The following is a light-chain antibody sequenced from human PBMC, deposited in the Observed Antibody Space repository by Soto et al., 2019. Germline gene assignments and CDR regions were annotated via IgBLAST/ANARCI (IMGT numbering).Light chain of an antibody. V-gene: IGLV2-14*01. J-gene: IGLJ1*01. Sequence: HATVSGSPGQSITSSCTGSSSDVGAYNFVSWYQHHPGKAPKLILYEVTTRPSGVSSRFSGSKSGNTASLTISGLQAEDEADYYCNSFPTRRTYGFAPGTKATV. CDR1: SSDVGAYNF. CDR2: EVT. CDR3: NSFPTRRTYG.